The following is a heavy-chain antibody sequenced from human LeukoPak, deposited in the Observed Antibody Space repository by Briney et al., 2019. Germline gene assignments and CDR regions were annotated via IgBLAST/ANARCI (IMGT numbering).Heavy chain of an antibody. V-gene: IGHV3-7*01. D-gene: IGHD3-3*01. Sequence: GGSLRLSCAASGFTFSSYWMSWVRQAPGKGLEWVANIKQDGSEKYYVDSVKGRFTISRDNAKNSLYLQMNSLRAEDTAVYYCAVLDYDFSYYYYYYYMDVWGKGTTVTVSS. CDR1: GFTFSSYW. CDR2: IKQDGSEK. CDR3: AVLDYDFSYYYYYYYMDV. J-gene: IGHJ6*03.